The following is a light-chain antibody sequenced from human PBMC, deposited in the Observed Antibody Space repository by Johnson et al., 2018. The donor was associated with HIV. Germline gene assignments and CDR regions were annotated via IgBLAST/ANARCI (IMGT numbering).Light chain of an antibody. CDR1: SSNIGNNY. J-gene: IGLJ1*01. V-gene: IGLV1-51*01. CDR3: GTWDSSLSAYV. Sequence: VLTQPPSASAAPGQQVTISCSGSSSNIGNNYVSWYQQLPGTAPKLLIYDNNKRPSGIPDRFSGSKSGTSATLGITGLQTWDEADYYCGTWDSSLSAYVFGTRTKVTGL. CDR2: DNN.